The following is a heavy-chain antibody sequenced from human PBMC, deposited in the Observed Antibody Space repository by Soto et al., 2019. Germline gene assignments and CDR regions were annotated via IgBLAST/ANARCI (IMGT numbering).Heavy chain of an antibody. Sequence: QVQLVQSGAEVKKPESSVKVSCKAPGGTFSTYAISWVRQAPGQGLEWMGGIIPMFGTANYAQRFQDRVTITVDESTNTVYMELSSLRSEDTAVYFCASGIQLWLRQINNGYSGWGQGTLVTVSS. CDR2: IIPMFGTA. CDR3: ASGIQLWLRQINNGYSG. D-gene: IGHD5-18*01. J-gene: IGHJ4*02. CDR1: GGTFSTYA. V-gene: IGHV1-69*12.